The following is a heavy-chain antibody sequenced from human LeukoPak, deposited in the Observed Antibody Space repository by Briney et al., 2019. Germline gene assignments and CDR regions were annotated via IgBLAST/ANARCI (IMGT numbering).Heavy chain of an antibody. CDR1: GFTFNNYA. CDR2: ISYDGSNK. Sequence: GGSLRLSCAASGFTFNNYAMHWVRQAPGKGLEWVAVISYDGSNKHYADSVKGRFTISRDNSKYTLYLQMNSLRAEDTAVYYCARASAHYDFWSGYGYYGMDVWDQGTTVTVSS. D-gene: IGHD3-3*01. J-gene: IGHJ6*02. V-gene: IGHV3-33*01. CDR3: ARASAHYDFWSGYGYYGMDV.